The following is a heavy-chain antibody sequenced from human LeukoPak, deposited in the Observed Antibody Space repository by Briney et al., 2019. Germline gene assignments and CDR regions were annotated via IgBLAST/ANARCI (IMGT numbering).Heavy chain of an antibody. CDR2: IYYSGDT. Sequence: SETLSLTCTVSGGSVSSGNYYWSWIRQPPGKGLEWIGYIYYSGDTNYNPSLKGRVTISVDTSKNQVSLKLSSVTAADTAVYYCARDPSGYFNYWGQGTLVTVPS. D-gene: IGHD3-22*01. CDR3: ARDPSGYFNY. J-gene: IGHJ4*02. V-gene: IGHV4-61*01. CDR1: GGSVSSGNYY.